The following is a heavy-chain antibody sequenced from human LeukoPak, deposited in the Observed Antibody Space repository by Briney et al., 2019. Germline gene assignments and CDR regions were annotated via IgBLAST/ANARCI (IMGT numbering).Heavy chain of an antibody. J-gene: IGHJ4*02. Sequence: GGSLRLSCAASGFTYSSYEMNWIRQAPGKGLEWVSYISSSGSTIYYADSVKGRFTISRDNAKNSLYLQMNSLRAEDMAVYYCARELTVVVPAAHLDYWGQGTLVTVSS. D-gene: IGHD2-2*01. V-gene: IGHV3-48*03. CDR3: ARELTVVVPAAHLDY. CDR2: ISSSGSTI. CDR1: GFTYSSYE.